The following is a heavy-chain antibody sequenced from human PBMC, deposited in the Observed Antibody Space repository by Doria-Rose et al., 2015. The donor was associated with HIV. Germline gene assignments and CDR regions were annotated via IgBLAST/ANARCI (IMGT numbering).Heavy chain of an antibody. CDR1: GFTFSSHR. V-gene: IGHV3-21*01. CDR3: ATGVTLDY. D-gene: IGHD3-10*01. J-gene: IGHJ4*02. Sequence: VQLVESGGGLVRPGGSLRLSCATSGFTFSSHRINWVRQAPGKGLEWVSSISSTSAYINSADSVRGRFTIARDNASNSLYRQMDSLRAEDTAIYYRATGVTLDYWGQGTLVTVAS. CDR2: ISSTSAYI.